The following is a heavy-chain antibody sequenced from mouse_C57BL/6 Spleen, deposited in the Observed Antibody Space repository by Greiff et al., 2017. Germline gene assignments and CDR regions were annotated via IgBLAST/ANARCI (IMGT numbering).Heavy chain of an antibody. CDR3: ARKDGYFVGFAY. D-gene: IGHD2-3*01. CDR2: IYPGSGST. CDR1: GYTFTSYW. Sequence: VQLQQPGAELVKPGASVKMSCKASGYTFTSYWITWVKQRPGQGLEWIGDIYPGSGSTNYNEKFKSKATLTVDTSSSTAYMQLSSLTSEDSAVYYCARKDGYFVGFAYWGQGTLVTVSA. V-gene: IGHV1-55*01. J-gene: IGHJ3*01.